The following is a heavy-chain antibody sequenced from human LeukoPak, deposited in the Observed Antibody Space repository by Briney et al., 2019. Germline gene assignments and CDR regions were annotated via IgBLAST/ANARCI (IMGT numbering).Heavy chain of an antibody. J-gene: IGHJ4*02. CDR3: ARDLGVDCSDYGHYRHPLHFDY. V-gene: IGHV1-69*01. Sequence: GASGKVSPKAPRGTASRYAISWVRQAPGPGLEWMGGIIPIFGTANYAQKVQGRVTITADESTSTAYMELSSLRSEDTAVYYCARDLGVDCSDYGHYRHPLHFDYWGQGTLVTVSS. CDR2: IIPIFGTA. D-gene: IGHD4-17*01. CDR1: RGTASRYA.